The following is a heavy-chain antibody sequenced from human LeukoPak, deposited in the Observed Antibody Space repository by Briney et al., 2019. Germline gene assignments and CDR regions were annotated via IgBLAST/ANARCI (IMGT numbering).Heavy chain of an antibody. J-gene: IGHJ1*01. V-gene: IGHV4-59*01. Sequence: SETLSLTCTVSGGSISSYYWNWVRQPPGKGLEWIGYIYYSGSTNYNPSLKSRVTISVDTSKNQFSLKLSSVTAADTAVYYCARGGWYPESFQHWGQGALVTVSS. CDR2: IYYSGST. CDR3: ARGGWYPESFQH. D-gene: IGHD6-19*01. CDR1: GGSISSYY.